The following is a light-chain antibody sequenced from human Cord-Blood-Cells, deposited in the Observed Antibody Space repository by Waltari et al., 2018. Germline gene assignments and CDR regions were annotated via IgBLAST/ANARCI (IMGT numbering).Light chain of an antibody. J-gene: IGLJ1*01. CDR3: SSYTSSSTLV. CDR2: DVS. CDR1: SSDVGGFNY. V-gene: IGLV2-14*03. Sequence: QSALTQPASVSGSPGQSTTISCTGTSSDVGGFNYVSWYQQQPGKAPELLIYDVSNRPSGLSTRFPGSKSGNTASLTISGLQAEDEADYYCSSYTSSSTLVFGTGTKVTVL.